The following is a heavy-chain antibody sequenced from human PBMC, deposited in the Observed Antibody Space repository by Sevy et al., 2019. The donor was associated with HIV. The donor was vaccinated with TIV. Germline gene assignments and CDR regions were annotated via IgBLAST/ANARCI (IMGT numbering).Heavy chain of an antibody. Sequence: LSLSCTVSGDSITSNNYYWGWIRQPPGKGLEWVGSVYYSGSAYYNPSLKSRLAMSVDTATNEFSLRLTSVTAADMGVYHCARHRTYGGRGYFPYYFDSWGQGTLVTVSS. J-gene: IGHJ4*02. D-gene: IGHD3-22*01. CDR2: VYYSGSA. CDR1: GDSITSNNYY. CDR3: ARHRTYGGRGYFPYYFDS. V-gene: IGHV4-39*01.